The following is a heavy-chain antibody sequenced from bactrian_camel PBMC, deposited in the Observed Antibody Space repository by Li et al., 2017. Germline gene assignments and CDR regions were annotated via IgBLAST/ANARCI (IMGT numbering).Heavy chain of an antibody. CDR1: GSTYSRPC. J-gene: IGHJ4*01. V-gene: IGHV3S53*01. Sequence: HVQLVESGGGSVQAGGSLRLSCAPGSTYSRPCMGWFRQAPEKEREAVAFIDSDGTTLYANFVKGRFTVSQNSRSKSVSLQMNMLRPEDTGMYSCKTFGTGGRCLSVLLQGQGTQVTV. CDR2: IDSDGTT. D-gene: IGHD7*01.